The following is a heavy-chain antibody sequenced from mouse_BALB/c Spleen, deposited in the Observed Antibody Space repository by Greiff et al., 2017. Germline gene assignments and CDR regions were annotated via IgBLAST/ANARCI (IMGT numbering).Heavy chain of an antibody. D-gene: IGHD1-2*01. CDR2: ISSGGGNT. CDR3: ARFTTAFDY. J-gene: IGHJ2*01. Sequence: DVKLVESGGGLVKPGGSLKLSCAASGFTFSSYTMSWVRQTPEKRLEWVATISSGGGNTYYPDSVKGRFTISRDNAKNNLYLQMSSLRSEDTALYYCARFTTAFDYWGQGTTLTVSS. CDR1: GFTFSSYT. V-gene: IGHV5-9*03.